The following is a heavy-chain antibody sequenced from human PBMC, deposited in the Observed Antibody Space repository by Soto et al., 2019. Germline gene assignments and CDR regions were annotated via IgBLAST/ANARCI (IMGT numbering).Heavy chain of an antibody. Sequence: EVQLVESGGGLVKPGESLRLSCAASGLSSVNPGWNGFRRAPGRGLEWVGQIRSKTDGGTIFYPAPVKDRFIISRDDSRNTLYLQMNSLKTEDTAVYYCTTAHPRGPDYWGQGTLVTVST. CDR1: GLSSVNPG. V-gene: IGHV3-15*01. J-gene: IGHJ4*02. D-gene: IGHD5-12*01. CDR3: TTAHPRGPDY. CDR2: IRSKTDGGTI.